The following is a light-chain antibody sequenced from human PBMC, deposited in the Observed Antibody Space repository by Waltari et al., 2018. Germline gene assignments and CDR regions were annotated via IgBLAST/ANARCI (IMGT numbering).Light chain of an antibody. J-gene: IGLJ2*01. CDR3: ATWDDSLSAVV. CDR1: SSNIGDNY. V-gene: IGLV1-47*01. CDR2: RHN. Sequence: QSVLTQPPSASGTPGQRVIIPCSGSSSNIGDNYVFGNQHPPGPAPKPPRYRHNQRPSGVPGRFSGSKSGTSASLAISGLRSEDEADYYCATWDDSLSAVVFGGGTKLTVL.